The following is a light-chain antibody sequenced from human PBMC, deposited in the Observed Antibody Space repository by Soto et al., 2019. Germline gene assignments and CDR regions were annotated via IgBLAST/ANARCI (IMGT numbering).Light chain of an antibody. CDR2: GAS. Sequence: EVVLTQSPGTLSLSPGERATLFCRASQSVTSNYLAWYQHRPGQSPRLLIYGASSRATGIPERFSGSGSGTDLTLTISRLEPDYSAVYYCRKYGGSSPWTFCQGPKVAIK. CDR1: QSVTSNY. J-gene: IGKJ1*01. CDR3: RKYGGSSPWT. V-gene: IGKV3-20*01.